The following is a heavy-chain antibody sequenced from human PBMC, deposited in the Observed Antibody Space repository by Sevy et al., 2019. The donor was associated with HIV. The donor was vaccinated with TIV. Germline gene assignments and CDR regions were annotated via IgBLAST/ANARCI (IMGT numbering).Heavy chain of an antibody. V-gene: IGHV4-59*11. CDR1: GASISSHY. CDR2: IYYSGST. J-gene: IGHJ4*02. Sequence: SETLSLTCTVSGASISSHYWSWIRQPPGKGLEWIGYIYYSGSTNYNPSLKSRVTMSVDTSKNQFSLKLRSVTAADTAMYDCARALRPDSFDTSTYFDYWGQGTLVTVSS. CDR3: ARALRPDSFDTSTYFDY. D-gene: IGHD3-22*01.